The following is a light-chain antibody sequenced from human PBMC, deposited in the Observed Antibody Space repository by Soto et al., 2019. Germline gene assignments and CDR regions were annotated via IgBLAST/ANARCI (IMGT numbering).Light chain of an antibody. CDR2: EVS. V-gene: IGLV2-14*01. J-gene: IGLJ2*01. Sequence: QSALTQPASVSGSPGQSITISCTGTSSDVGGYNYVSWYQQHPGKAPKLMIYEVSNRPSGVSNRFSGSKSGNTASLTISGLQAEYEADYYCTSSTSSSTDADVVFGGGTKLTVL. CDR1: SSDVGGYNY. CDR3: TSSTSSSTDADVV.